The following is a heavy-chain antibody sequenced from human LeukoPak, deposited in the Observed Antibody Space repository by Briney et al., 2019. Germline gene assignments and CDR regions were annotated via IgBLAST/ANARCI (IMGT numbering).Heavy chain of an antibody. V-gene: IGHV3-9*03. CDR1: GFTFSSYE. CDR2: ISWNSGSI. CDR3: AKAKGTFDAFDI. Sequence: GGSLRLSCAASGFTFSSYEMNWVRQAPGKGLEWVSGISWNSGSIGYADSVKGRFTISRDNAKNSLYLQMNSLRAEDMALYYCAKAKGTFDAFDIWGQGTMVTVSS. J-gene: IGHJ3*02.